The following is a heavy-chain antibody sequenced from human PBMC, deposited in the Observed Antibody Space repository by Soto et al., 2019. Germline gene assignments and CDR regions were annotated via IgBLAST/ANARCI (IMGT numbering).Heavy chain of an antibody. CDR3: ARDSGSRSYYYYFDY. CDR1: GGAISSYY. Sequence: PSETLSLICNVSGGAISSYYWSWIRQPPGKGLEWIGYIYYSGSTNYNPSLKSRVAVSVGTSKNQSSLKLSSVSAAVTAGFYCARDSGSRSYYYYFDYWGQGTQVTVSS. CDR2: IYYSGST. V-gene: IGHV4-59*01. J-gene: IGHJ4*02. D-gene: IGHD3-10*01.